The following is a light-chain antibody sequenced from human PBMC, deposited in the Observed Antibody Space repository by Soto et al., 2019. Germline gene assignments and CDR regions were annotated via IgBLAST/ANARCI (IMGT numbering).Light chain of an antibody. CDR1: SGHSSYA. CDR2: LNSDGSH. V-gene: IGLV4-69*01. J-gene: IGLJ3*02. CDR3: QTWGTGALGV. Sequence: QAVVTQSPSASASLGASVKLTCTLSSGHSSYAIAWHQQQPEKGPRYLMKLNSDGSHSKGDGIPDRFSGSSSGAERYLTISSLQSEDEADYYCQTWGTGALGVFGGGTKLTVL.